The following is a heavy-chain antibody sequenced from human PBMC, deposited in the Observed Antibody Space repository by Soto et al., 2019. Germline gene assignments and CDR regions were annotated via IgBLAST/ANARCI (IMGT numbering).Heavy chain of an antibody. J-gene: IGHJ6*02. CDR2: INPNSGGT. CDR1: GYTFTGYY. CDR3: ARDLDTAMASKGMDV. Sequence: AASVKVSCKASGYTFTGYYMHWVRQAPGQGLEWMGWINPNSGGTNYAQKFQGRVTMTRDTSISTAYMELSRLRSDDTAVYYCARDLDTAMASKGMDVWGQGTTVTVSS. V-gene: IGHV1-2*02. D-gene: IGHD5-18*01.